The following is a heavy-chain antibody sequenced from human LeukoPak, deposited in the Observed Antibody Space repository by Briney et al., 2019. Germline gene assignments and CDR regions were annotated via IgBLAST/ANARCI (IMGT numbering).Heavy chain of an antibody. V-gene: IGHV4-39*07. CDR2: IYYSGST. J-gene: IGHJ3*02. CDR3: ARDPSRIQLWSPHYPDAFDI. D-gene: IGHD5-18*01. CDR1: GGSISSSSYY. Sequence: SETLPLTCTVSGGSISSSSYYWGWIRQPPGKGLEWIGSIYYSGSTYYNPSLKSRVTISVDTSKNQFSLKLSSVTAADTAVYYCARDPSRIQLWSPHYPDAFDIWGQGTMVTVSS.